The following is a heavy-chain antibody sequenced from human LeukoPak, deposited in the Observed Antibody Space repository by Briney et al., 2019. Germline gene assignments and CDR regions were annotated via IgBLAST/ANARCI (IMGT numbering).Heavy chain of an antibody. J-gene: IGHJ6*03. Sequence: PGGSLGFSVQRPEFTFRGLASTGFGRVPGRGLRWGAFFLNNGSNKYYADSVKGRFTICRDNAKNSLFLQMNSLRVEDTAVYYCARGGGGSGWYYENNYMDVWGKGTTVIVSS. V-gene: IGHV3-30*02. CDR3: ARGGGGSGWYYENNYMDV. D-gene: IGHD6-19*01. CDR1: EFTFRGLA. CDR2: FLNNGSNK.